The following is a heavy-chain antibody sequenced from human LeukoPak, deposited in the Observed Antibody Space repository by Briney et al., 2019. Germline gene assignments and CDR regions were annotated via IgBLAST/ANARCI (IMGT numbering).Heavy chain of an antibody. CDR2: IGSSGSPI. D-gene: IGHD3-22*01. J-gene: IGHJ4*02. V-gene: IGHV3-11*01. CDR3: VRKAYSSGYWPLDY. CDR1: GFTFSDYY. Sequence: PGGSLRLSCAASGFTFSDYYITWIRQAPGKGLEWVSYIGSSGSPIYYADSVRGRFTISRDNAKNSVSLQMNSLRAEDTAVYYCVRKAYSSGYWPLDYWGQGTLVTVSS.